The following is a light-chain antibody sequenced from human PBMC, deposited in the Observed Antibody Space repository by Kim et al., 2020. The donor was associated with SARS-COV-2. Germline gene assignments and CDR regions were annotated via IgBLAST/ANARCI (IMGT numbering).Light chain of an antibody. J-gene: IGKJ2*01. CDR2: WAS. Sequence: NRNYLAWYQQKPGQAPKLLIHWASTRESGVPDRFSGSGSGADFTLNISTLQAEDVAVYYCQQYYTTPYTFGQGTKVEIK. V-gene: IGKV4-1*01. CDR3: QQYYTTPYT. CDR1: NRNY.